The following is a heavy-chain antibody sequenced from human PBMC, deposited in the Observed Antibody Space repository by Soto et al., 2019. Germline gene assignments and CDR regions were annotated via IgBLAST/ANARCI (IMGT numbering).Heavy chain of an antibody. CDR2: ILYDGSNK. J-gene: IGHJ4*02. Sequence: QVQLVESGGGVVQPGRSLRLSCAASGFTFSSYAMHWVRQAPGKGLEWVAVILYDGSNKYYADSVKGRFTIYRDNSKNTLYLHMNSLRAEYTAVYYCARDDTYYDILTGYWGLDYWGQGTLVTVSS. CDR1: GFTFSSYA. D-gene: IGHD3-9*01. V-gene: IGHV3-30-3*01. CDR3: ARDDTYYDILTGYWGLDY.